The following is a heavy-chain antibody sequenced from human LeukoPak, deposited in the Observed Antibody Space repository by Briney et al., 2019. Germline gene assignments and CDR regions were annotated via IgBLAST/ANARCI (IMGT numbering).Heavy chain of an antibody. CDR3: ASAPYYDFWSGYYTNWYFDL. Sequence: SETLSLTCPVSGVSISSYYWSWIRQPPGKGLEWIGYIYYSGSTNYNPSLKSRVTISVDTSKNQCSLKLSSVTAADTAVYYCASAPYYDFWSGYYTNWYFDLWGRGTLVTVSS. CDR2: IYYSGST. D-gene: IGHD3-3*01. V-gene: IGHV4-59*01. J-gene: IGHJ2*01. CDR1: GVSISSYY.